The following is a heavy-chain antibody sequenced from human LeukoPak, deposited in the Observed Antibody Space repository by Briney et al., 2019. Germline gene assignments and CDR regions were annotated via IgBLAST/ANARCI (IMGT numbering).Heavy chain of an antibody. V-gene: IGHV1-18*01. CDR2: ISAYNGNT. Sequence: ASVKVSCKASGYTFTSYGISWVRQAPGQGLEWMGWISAYNGNTNYAQKLQGRVTMTTDTSTSTANMELRSLRSDDTAVYYCARDFGWLSLDDAFDIWGQGTMVTVSS. CDR3: ARDFGWLSLDDAFDI. J-gene: IGHJ3*02. CDR1: GYTFTSYG. D-gene: IGHD3-9*01.